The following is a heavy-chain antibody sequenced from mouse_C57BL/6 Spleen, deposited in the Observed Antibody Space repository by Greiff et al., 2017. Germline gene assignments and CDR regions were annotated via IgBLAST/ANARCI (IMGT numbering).Heavy chain of an antibody. D-gene: IGHD1-1*01. V-gene: IGHV1-26*01. J-gene: IGHJ1*03. CDR1: GYTFTDYY. CDR3: ARRYGSSYLYWYFDV. CDR2: INPNNGGT. Sequence: EVQLQQSGPELVKPGASVKISCKASGYTFTDYYMNWVKQSHGKSLEWIGDINPNNGGTSYNQKFKGKATLTVDKSSSTAYMELRSLTSEDSAVYYCARRYGSSYLYWYFDVWGTGTTVTVSS.